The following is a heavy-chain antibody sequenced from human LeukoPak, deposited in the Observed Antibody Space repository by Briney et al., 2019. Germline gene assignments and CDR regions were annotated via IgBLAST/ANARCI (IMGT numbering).Heavy chain of an antibody. J-gene: IGHJ4*02. CDR3: AKVRGFGDSSGYYYFDY. CDR1: GFTFSSYG. Sequence: GRSLRLSCAASGFTFSSYGMHWVRQAPGKGLEWVAVISYDGSNKYYADSVKGRFTISRDNSKNTLYLQMNSLRAEDTAVYYCAKVRGFGDSSGYYYFDYWGQGTLVTVSS. V-gene: IGHV3-30*18. CDR2: ISYDGSNK. D-gene: IGHD3-22*01.